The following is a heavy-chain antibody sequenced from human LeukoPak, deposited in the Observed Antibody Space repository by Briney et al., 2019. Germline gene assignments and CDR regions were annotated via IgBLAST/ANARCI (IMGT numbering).Heavy chain of an antibody. Sequence: ASVKVSCKASGGTFSSYAISWVRQAPGQGLEWMGRIIPILGIANYAQKFQGRVTITADKSTSTAYMELSSLRSEDTAVYYCARDRLQNQLRFCFDPWGQGTLVTVSS. V-gene: IGHV1-69*04. CDR3: ARDRLQNQLRFCFDP. D-gene: IGHD5-12*01. CDR1: GGTFSSYA. J-gene: IGHJ5*02. CDR2: IIPILGIA.